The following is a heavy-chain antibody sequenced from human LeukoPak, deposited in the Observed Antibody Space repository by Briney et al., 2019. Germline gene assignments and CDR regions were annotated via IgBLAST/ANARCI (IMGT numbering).Heavy chain of an antibody. CDR1: GFTFSNYW. J-gene: IGHJ4*02. D-gene: IGHD2-21*02. CDR3: ARATPYCGGDYPPCYYFDY. CDR2: IDNGGSDP. V-gene: IGHV3-74*01. Sequence: PGGSLRLSCAASGFTFSNYWMHWVRQVPGKGLVWVSRIDNGGSDPIYADSVKGRFTISRDNAKSTLYLQMSSLSPDDTAVYYCARATPYCGGDYPPCYYFDYWGQGTLVTVSS.